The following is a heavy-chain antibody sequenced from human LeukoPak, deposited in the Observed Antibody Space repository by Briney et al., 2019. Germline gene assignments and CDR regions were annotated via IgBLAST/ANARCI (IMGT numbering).Heavy chain of an antibody. Sequence: SETLSLTCTVSGGSISGYYWSWIRQPPGKGLEWIGYIYSSGSANYNASLKSRATISVDTSKNQLFSMLSSVTAADTAVYYCAREVTDSGSSKFDPWGQGTLVTVSS. V-gene: IGHV4-59*01. CDR3: AREVTDSGSSKFDP. CDR1: GGSISGYY. CDR2: IYSSGSA. J-gene: IGHJ5*02. D-gene: IGHD1-26*01.